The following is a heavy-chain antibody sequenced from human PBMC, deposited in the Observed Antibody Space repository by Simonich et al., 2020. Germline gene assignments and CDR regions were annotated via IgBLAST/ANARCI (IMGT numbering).Heavy chain of an antibody. CDR2: ISRCGNTI. CDR1: GFNFSSYE. D-gene: IGHD6-6*01. CDR3: ARDFRLQLVEIGTYYNYGMDV. Sequence: EVQLVESGGGLVQPGGSLRLSCAASGFNFSSYEMNWVRQAPGKGLEWVSYISRCGNTIYYAESVKGRLNTSRDNANNSLYLKMNSLRAEDTAVYYCARDFRLQLVEIGTYYNYGMDVWGQGTTVTVSS. V-gene: IGHV3-48*03. J-gene: IGHJ6*02.